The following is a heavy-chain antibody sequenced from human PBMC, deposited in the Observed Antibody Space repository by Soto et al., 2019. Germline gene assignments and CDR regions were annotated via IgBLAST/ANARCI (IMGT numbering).Heavy chain of an antibody. D-gene: IGHD6-13*01. Sequence: EVQLLESGGGLVQPGGSLRLSCAASGFTFNNYAMNWVRQAPGKGLEWVSSISGSGGSTYYADSVKGRFTISRDNSKNTLYLQMNSLRAEDTAVYYCAKGALGSSSWYDFDSWGQGTLVTVSS. CDR3: AKGALGSSSWYDFDS. CDR1: GFTFNNYA. V-gene: IGHV3-23*01. J-gene: IGHJ4*02. CDR2: ISGSGGST.